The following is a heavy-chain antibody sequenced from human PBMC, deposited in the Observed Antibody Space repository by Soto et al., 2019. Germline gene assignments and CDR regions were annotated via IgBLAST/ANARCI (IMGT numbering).Heavy chain of an antibody. CDR1: GYTFTSCY. CDR2: INPNNGNT. D-gene: IGHD1-26*01. J-gene: IGHJ2*01. V-gene: IGHV1-8*01. CDR3: ARSPPHGAGVGDL. Sequence: ASVKVSCKASGYTFTSCYINWVRQATGQGLQWMGWINPNNGNTGYAQNSQGRVTMTRDTSTSTAFMELSSLTSEDTAVYYCARSPPHGAGVGDLWGRGTLVTVSS.